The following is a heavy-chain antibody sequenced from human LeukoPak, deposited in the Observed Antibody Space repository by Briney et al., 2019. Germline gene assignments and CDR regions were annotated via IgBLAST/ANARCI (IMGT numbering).Heavy chain of an antibody. CDR3: ARGGLQRGYNFDY. D-gene: IGHD5-18*01. J-gene: IGHJ4*02. V-gene: IGHV3-53*01. CDR2: ISTGGST. CDR1: GFTVNSYY. Sequence: GGSLRLSCAPSGFTVNSYYMTWGRQAPGRGLEWVSLISTGGSTYSADSVRGRFTISRDNSKNTLYLQMNSLRAEDTAVYYCARGGLQRGYNFDYWGQGTLVTVSS.